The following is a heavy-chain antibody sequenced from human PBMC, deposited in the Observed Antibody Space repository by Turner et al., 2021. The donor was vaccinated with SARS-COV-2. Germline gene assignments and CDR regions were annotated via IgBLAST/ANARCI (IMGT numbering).Heavy chain of an antibody. D-gene: IGHD1-26*01. CDR2: IYYSGST. Sequence: QLQLQESGPGLVTPSETLSLTCTVSGGSISSSSYYWGWIRQPPGKGLEWIGSIYYSGSTYYNPSLESRVTISVDTSKNQFSLKLSSVTAADTAVYYCAGEVVVLTTTHYGMDVWGQGTTVTVSS. J-gene: IGHJ6*02. CDR1: GGSISSSSYY. V-gene: IGHV4-39*01. CDR3: AGEVVVLTTTHYGMDV.